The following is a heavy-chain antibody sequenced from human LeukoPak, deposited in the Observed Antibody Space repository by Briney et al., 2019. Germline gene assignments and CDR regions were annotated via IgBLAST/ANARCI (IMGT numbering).Heavy chain of an antibody. V-gene: IGHV3-21*04. CDR2: ISSSSSYI. D-gene: IGHD3-22*01. CDR3: ARGQGSGYYGDYFDY. Sequence: GGSLRLSCAASGFTFSSYSMNWVRRAPGKGLEWVSSISSSSSYIYYADSVKGRFTISRNNAKNSLYLQMNSLRAEDTAVYYCARGQGSGYYGDYFDYWGQGTLVTVSS. CDR1: GFTFSSYS. J-gene: IGHJ4*02.